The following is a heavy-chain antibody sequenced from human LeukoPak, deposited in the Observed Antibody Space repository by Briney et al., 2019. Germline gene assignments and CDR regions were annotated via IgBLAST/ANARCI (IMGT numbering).Heavy chain of an antibody. J-gene: IGHJ4*02. CDR1: GGSISSYY. V-gene: IGHV4-59*01. Sequence: SETLSLTCTVSGGSISSYYWSWIRQPPGKGLEYIGYIYYSGYTNYNPSLKSRVTISLDTSRNKFTLRLSSVTAADTAVYYCARGQVYFDYWGQGTLVTVSS. CDR2: IYYSGYT. CDR3: ARGQVYFDY.